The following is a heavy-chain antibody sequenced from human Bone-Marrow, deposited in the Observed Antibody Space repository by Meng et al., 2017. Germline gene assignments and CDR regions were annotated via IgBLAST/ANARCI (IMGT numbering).Heavy chain of an antibody. Sequence: DVQLVESGGGSVQPGGSLRLSCAASGFTFSDHYMNWVRQAPGKGLEWVGRIRNRANYYITEYAASVTGRFTISRDDSKNSLYLQMNSLKTEDTAMYYCVRRSSGNFFDYWGQGTLVTVSS. D-gene: IGHD1-26*01. J-gene: IGHJ4*02. CDR1: GFTFSDHY. CDR2: IRNRANYYIT. V-gene: IGHV3-72*01. CDR3: VRRSSGNFFDY.